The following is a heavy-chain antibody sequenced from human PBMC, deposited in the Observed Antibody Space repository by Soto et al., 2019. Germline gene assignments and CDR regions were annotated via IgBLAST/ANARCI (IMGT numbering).Heavy chain of an antibody. D-gene: IGHD4-17*01. J-gene: IGHJ4*02. CDR3: AKAGDYGDYVVGPFDY. Sequence: EVQVLESGGGLVQPGGSLRLSCAASGFTFSSYAMSWVRQAPGKGLEWVSVISGSGGSTYYADSVKGRFTISRDNSKSTLYLQMNSLRAEDTAVYYCAKAGDYGDYVVGPFDYWAREPWSPSLQ. CDR1: GFTFSSYA. V-gene: IGHV3-23*01. CDR2: ISGSGGST.